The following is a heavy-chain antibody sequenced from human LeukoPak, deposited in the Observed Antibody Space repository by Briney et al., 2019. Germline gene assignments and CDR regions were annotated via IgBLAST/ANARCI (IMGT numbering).Heavy chain of an antibody. V-gene: IGHV3-21*01. Sequence: GGSLRLSCAASGFTFSSYSMNWVRQAPGKGLEWVSSISSSSSYIYYADSVRGRFTISRDNAKNSLYLQMNSLRAEDTAVYYCARDQVVRGVSWFDPWGQGTLVTVSS. J-gene: IGHJ5*02. CDR2: ISSSSSYI. CDR3: ARDQVVRGVSWFDP. D-gene: IGHD3-10*01. CDR1: GFTFSSYS.